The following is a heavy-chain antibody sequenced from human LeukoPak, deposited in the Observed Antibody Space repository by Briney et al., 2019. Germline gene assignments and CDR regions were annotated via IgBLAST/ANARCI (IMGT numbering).Heavy chain of an antibody. J-gene: IGHJ4*02. CDR2: INAGNGNT. V-gene: IGHV1-3*01. D-gene: IGHD5-24*01. CDR3: ARDDGYNTYYFDY. Sequence: ASVKVSCKASGYTFTSYAMHWVRQAPGQRLEWMGWINAGNGNTEYSQKFQGRVTITRDTSASTAYMELSSLRSEDTAVYYCARDDGYNTYYFDYWGQGTLVTVSS. CDR1: GYTFTSYA.